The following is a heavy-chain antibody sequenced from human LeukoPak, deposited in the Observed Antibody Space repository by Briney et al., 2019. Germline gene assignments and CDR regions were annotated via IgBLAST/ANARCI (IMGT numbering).Heavy chain of an antibody. CDR3: ARELSYDSSGYYYVY. V-gene: IGHV3-21*01. D-gene: IGHD3-22*01. Sequence: GGSLRLSCAASGFTFSSYSMNWVRQAPGKGLEWVSSISSSSSYIYYADSVKGRFTISGDNAKNSLYLQMNSLRAEDTAVYYCARELSYDSSGYYYVYWGQGTLVTVPS. J-gene: IGHJ4*02. CDR1: GFTFSSYS. CDR2: ISSSSSYI.